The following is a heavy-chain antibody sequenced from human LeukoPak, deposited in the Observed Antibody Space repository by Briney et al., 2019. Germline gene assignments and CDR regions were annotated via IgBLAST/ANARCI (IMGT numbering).Heavy chain of an antibody. V-gene: IGHV3-23*01. Sequence: GGSLRLSCAASGFTFSRNAVSWVRQAPGKGLEWVSGISTSGTSTNYADSVKGRFTISRDNSKNTLYLQMNSLTAEDTAVYYCAKRPGHFDYWGQGILVTVSS. CDR2: ISTSGTST. J-gene: IGHJ4*02. CDR1: GFTFSRNA. CDR3: AKRPGHFDY.